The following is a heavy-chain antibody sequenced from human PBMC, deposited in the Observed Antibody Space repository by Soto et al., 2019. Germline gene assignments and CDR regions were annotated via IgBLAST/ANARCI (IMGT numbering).Heavy chain of an antibody. V-gene: IGHV4-59*01. Sequence: SETLSLTCTVSGGPMIAYYWNWMRQPPGKGLQWIGYTYYSGSTTYNPSLKSRVTISVDSSKNQFSLKLDSVTPADTAVYYCARVRGTAGKRYFDYWGPGTLVTVSS. CDR1: GGPMIAYY. CDR2: TYYSGST. J-gene: IGHJ4*02. D-gene: IGHD6-13*01. CDR3: ARVRGTAGKRYFDY.